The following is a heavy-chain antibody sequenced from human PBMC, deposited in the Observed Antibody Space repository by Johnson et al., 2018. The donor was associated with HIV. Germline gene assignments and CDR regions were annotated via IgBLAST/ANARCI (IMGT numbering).Heavy chain of an antibody. CDR1: GFTFDDYG. J-gene: IGHJ3*02. CDR2: INWNGGST. CDR3: AAVDTVMVTGAFDI. V-gene: IGHV3-20*04. Sequence: VQLVESGGGVVRPGGSLRLSCAASGFTFDDYGLSWVRPAPGKGLKWVSGINWNGGSTGYADSVKGRFTISRDNSKNTLYLQMNSLRAEDTAVYYCAAVDTVMVTGAFDIWGQGTMVTVSS. D-gene: IGHD5-18*01.